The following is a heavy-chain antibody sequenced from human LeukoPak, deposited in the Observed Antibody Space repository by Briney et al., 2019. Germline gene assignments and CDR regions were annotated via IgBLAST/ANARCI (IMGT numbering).Heavy chain of an antibody. Sequence: SETLSLTCTVSGYSISSGYYWGWIRQPPGKGLEWIGSIYHSGSTYYNPSLKSRVTISVDTSKNQFSLKLSSVTAADTAVYYCARVDYDISTGEDWYFDLWGRGTLVTVSS. J-gene: IGHJ2*01. V-gene: IGHV4-38-2*02. CDR1: GYSISSGYY. CDR2: IYHSGST. CDR3: ARVDYDISTGEDWYFDL. D-gene: IGHD3-9*01.